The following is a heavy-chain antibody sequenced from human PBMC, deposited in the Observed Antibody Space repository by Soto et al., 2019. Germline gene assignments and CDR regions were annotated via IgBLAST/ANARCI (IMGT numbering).Heavy chain of an antibody. Sequence: EVQLVESGGGLVEPGGSLRLSCAASGFTFSDYSMNWVRQAPGKGREWVLSISSSSSYIYYADSVKGRFTISRDNAKNSLYLQMSSLRAEDTAVYYCARVGYCSNGVCYTTNYYYMDVWGKGTTVTVS. J-gene: IGHJ6*03. D-gene: IGHD2-8*01. CDR1: GFTFSDYS. CDR2: ISSSSSYI. V-gene: IGHV3-21*01. CDR3: ARVGYCSNGVCYTTNYYYMDV.